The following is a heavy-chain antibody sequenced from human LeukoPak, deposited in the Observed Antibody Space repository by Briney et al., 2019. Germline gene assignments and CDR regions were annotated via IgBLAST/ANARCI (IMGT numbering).Heavy chain of an antibody. V-gene: IGHV1-46*01. J-gene: IGHJ6*03. CDR1: GYTFTSYY. Sequence: ASVTVSCKASGYTFTSYYMHWVRQAPGQGLEWMGIINPSGGSTSYAQKFQGRVTMTRDTSTSTVYMELSSLRSEDTAVYYCARDVATVTHYYYYYYMDVWGKGTTVTISS. D-gene: IGHD4-17*01. CDR2: INPSGGST. CDR3: ARDVATVTHYYYYYYMDV.